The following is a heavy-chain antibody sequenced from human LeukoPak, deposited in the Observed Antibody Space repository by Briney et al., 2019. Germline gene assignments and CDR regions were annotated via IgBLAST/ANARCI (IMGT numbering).Heavy chain of an antibody. CDR3: ARTGSYSSPLGF. CDR2: ISYSGST. V-gene: IGHV4-59*13. Sequence: SETLSLTCTVSGGSISSYYWSWIRQPPGKGLEWIGYISYSGSTNYNPSLKSRVTISVDTSKNQFSLKLTSVTAADTATYYCARTGSYSSPLGFWGQGTLVTVSS. D-gene: IGHD1-26*01. CDR1: GGSISSYY. J-gene: IGHJ4*02.